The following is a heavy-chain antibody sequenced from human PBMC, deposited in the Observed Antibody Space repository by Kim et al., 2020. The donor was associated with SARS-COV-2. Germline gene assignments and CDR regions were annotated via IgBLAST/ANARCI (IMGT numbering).Heavy chain of an antibody. V-gene: IGHV4-34*01. CDR1: GGSFSGYY. Sequence: SETLSLTCAVYGGSFSGYYWSWIRQPPGKGLEWIGEINHSGSTNYNPSLKSRVTISVDTSKNQFSLKLSSVTAADTAVYYCARLLRSCSSTSCYRPAFD. CDR3: ARLLRSCSSTSCYRPAFD. J-gene: IGHJ3*02. CDR2: INHSGST. D-gene: IGHD2-2*02.